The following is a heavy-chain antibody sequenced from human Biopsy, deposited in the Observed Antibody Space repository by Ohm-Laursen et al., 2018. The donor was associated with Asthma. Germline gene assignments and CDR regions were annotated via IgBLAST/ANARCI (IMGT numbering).Heavy chain of an antibody. CDR3: ARISRLGYNSLDYGMDV. V-gene: IGHV3-53*01. CDR1: GFTFSTYG. Sequence: SLRLSCAAPGFTFSTYGMHWVRQAPGKGLEWVSLIYSGDNTYYADSVKGRFTISRDHSKLYLQMNNLRAEDTAVYHCARISRLGYNSLDYGMDVWGQGTTVTVSS. D-gene: IGHD5-24*01. J-gene: IGHJ6*02. CDR2: IYSGDNT.